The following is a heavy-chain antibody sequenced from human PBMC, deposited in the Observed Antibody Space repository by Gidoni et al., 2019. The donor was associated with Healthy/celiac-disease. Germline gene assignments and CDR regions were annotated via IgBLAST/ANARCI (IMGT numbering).Heavy chain of an antibody. V-gene: IGHV3-21*01. Sequence: EVQLVESGGGLVKPGGSLRLSGAASGFTCSSYSMNWVRQAPGKGLEWVSSISSSSSYIYYADSVKGRFTISRDNAKNSLYLQMNSLRAEDTAVYYCARGLGYCSSTSCYTAPDYWGQGTLVTVSS. CDR1: GFTCSSYS. J-gene: IGHJ4*02. D-gene: IGHD2-2*01. CDR3: ARGLGYCSSTSCYTAPDY. CDR2: ISSSSSYI.